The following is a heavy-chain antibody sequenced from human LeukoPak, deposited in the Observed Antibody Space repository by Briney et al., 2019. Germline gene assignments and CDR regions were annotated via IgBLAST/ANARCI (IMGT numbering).Heavy chain of an antibody. V-gene: IGHV4-39*01. Sequence: SETLSLTCSVSGDSVSRSDSYWDWIRQPPGKGLEWIGTIYYSGRTYYSPFLKSRVTMSVDPSNNQFSLNLRSVTAADTVLYYCARRRYYDGSGYLEWGQGTLLSVSS. D-gene: IGHD3-22*01. CDR2: IYYSGRT. CDR1: GDSVSRSDSY. CDR3: ARRRYYDGSGYLE. J-gene: IGHJ1*01.